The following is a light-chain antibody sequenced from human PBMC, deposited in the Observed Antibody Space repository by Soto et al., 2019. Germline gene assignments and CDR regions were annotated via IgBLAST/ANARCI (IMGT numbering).Light chain of an antibody. CDR1: QTLFSSSSNKNY. CDR2: WAS. J-gene: IGKJ3*01. Sequence: DIVMTQSPDSLAVSLGEVATINCKSSQTLFSSSSNKNYLAWFQQKPRQPPKLLISWASTRESGVPDRFSGSGSGTDFTLTISSLQAEDVAVYYCQEHYANPFTFGPGTKVEIK. V-gene: IGKV4-1*01. CDR3: QEHYANPFT.